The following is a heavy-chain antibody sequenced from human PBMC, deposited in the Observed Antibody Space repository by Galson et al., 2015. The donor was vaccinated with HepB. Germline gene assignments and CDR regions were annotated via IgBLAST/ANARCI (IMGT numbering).Heavy chain of an antibody. J-gene: IGHJ3*02. V-gene: IGHV3-21*01. CDR1: GFIFSTYS. CDR2: ISSSTSSSSNFK. CDR3: TRPRLNRGVGDAFDI. D-gene: IGHD3-10*01. Sequence: SLRLSCAASGFIFSTYSMNWVRQAPGKGLEWVSSISSSTSSSSNFKYYTDSVKGRFTISRDNAKNSLYLQMNSLRAEDTAVYYCTRPRLNRGVGDAFDIWGQGTMVTVSS.